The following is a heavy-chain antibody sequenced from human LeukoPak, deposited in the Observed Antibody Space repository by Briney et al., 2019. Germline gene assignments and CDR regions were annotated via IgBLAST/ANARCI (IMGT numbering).Heavy chain of an antibody. CDR3: ARGPSIAAAGRWFDP. J-gene: IGHJ5*02. CDR2: IYYSGST. Sequence: SETLSLTCTVSGGSISSYYWSWIRQPPGKGLEWIGYIYYSGSTNYNPSLKSRVTISVDTSKNQFSLKLSSVTAADTAVYYCARGPSIAAAGRWFDPWGQGTLFTVSS. D-gene: IGHD6-13*01. V-gene: IGHV4-59*01. CDR1: GGSISSYY.